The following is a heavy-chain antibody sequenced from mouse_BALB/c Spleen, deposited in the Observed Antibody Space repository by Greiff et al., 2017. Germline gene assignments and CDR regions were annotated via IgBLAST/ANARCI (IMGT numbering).Heavy chain of an antibody. Sequence: DVKLQESGPSLVKPSQTLSLTCSVTGDSITSGYWNWIRKFPGNKLEYMGYISYSGSTYYNPSLKSRISITRDTSKNQYYLQLNSVTTEDTATYYCARYRDYYGSSYYFDYGGQGTTLTVSS. D-gene: IGHD1-1*01. CDR2: ISYSGST. CDR3: ARYRDYYGSSYYFDY. CDR1: GDSITSGY. V-gene: IGHV3-8*02. J-gene: IGHJ2*01.